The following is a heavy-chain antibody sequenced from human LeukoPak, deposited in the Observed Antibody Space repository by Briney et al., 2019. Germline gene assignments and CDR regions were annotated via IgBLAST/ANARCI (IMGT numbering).Heavy chain of an antibody. CDR2: IYPGDSLA. D-gene: IGHD2-21*01. Sequence: GESLKISFKGSGYSFPSYWIGWVRQMPGNGLEWMGIIYPGDSLAKYSPSFQGQVTISVDNSINTAYLQWDSLKASDTAMYYCARPIVASYGTGDYWGQGTLVTVSS. CDR1: GYSFPSYW. V-gene: IGHV5-51*01. CDR3: ARPIVASYGTGDY. J-gene: IGHJ4*02.